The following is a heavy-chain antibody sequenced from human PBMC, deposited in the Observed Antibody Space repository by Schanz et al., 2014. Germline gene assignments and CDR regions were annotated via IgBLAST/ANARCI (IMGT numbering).Heavy chain of an antibody. CDR1: GFTFSSYA. Sequence: EVQLLESGGGLVQPGGSLRLSCAASGFTFSSYAMSWVRQAPGKGLEWLSYISDSGTYTNYADSVKGRFTISRDNAKSSLYRQRNSLRVEDTGVYYCAASSGWHPATDYWGQGTLVTVSS. J-gene: IGHJ4*02. CDR3: AASSGWHPATDY. V-gene: IGHV3-48*04. D-gene: IGHD6-19*01. CDR2: ISDSGTYT.